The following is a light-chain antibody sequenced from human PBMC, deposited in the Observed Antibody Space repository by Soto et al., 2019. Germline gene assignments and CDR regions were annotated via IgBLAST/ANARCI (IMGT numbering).Light chain of an antibody. J-gene: IGLJ2*01. Sequence: QSALTQPASVSGSPGQSITISCTGTITDVGSSNYVSWYKQHPGKAPKLMIYDVSNRPSGVSNRFSGSKSGNTASLTISGLQAEDEGDYYCSSYTTTSTWVFGGGTKVTVL. CDR1: ITDVGSSNY. V-gene: IGLV2-14*01. CDR3: SSYTTTSTWV. CDR2: DVS.